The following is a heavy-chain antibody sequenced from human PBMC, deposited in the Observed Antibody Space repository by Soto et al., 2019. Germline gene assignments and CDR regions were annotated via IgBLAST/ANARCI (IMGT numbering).Heavy chain of an antibody. J-gene: IGHJ5*02. V-gene: IGHV1-18*01. D-gene: IGHD6-13*01. Sequence: GASVKVSCKASGYTFTSYGISWVRQAPGQGLEWMGWISAYNGNTNYAQKLQGRVTMTTDTSTSTAYMELRSLRSDDTAVYYCARDSYSSSWNNWFDPWGQGTLVTGSS. CDR1: GYTFTSYG. CDR3: ARDSYSSSWNNWFDP. CDR2: ISAYNGNT.